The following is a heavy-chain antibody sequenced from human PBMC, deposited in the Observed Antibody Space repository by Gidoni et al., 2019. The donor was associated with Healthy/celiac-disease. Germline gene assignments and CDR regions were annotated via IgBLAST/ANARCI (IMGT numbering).Heavy chain of an antibody. CDR2: ISYDGSNK. Sequence: QVQLVESGGGVVQPGRSLRLSCAASGFTFSSYGMHWVRQAPGKGLEWVAVISYDGSNKYYADSVKGRFTISRDNSKNTLYLQMNSLRAEDTAVYYCATPGSGSYWGYYFDYWGQGTLVTVSS. D-gene: IGHD3-10*01. CDR3: ATPGSGSYWGYYFDY. J-gene: IGHJ4*02. V-gene: IGHV3-30*03. CDR1: GFTFSSYG.